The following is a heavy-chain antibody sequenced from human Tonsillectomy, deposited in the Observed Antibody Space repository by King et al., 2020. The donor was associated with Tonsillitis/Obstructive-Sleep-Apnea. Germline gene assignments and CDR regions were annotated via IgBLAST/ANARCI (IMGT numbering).Heavy chain of an antibody. D-gene: IGHD3-3*01. V-gene: IGHV1-18*01. CDR1: GYTFTSYG. CDR3: ARERERVFGGVIEVPLDY. CDR2: ISAYNGNT. J-gene: IGHJ4*02. Sequence: QLVQSGAEVKKPGASVKVSCKASGYTFTSYGISWVRQAPGQGLEWMGWISAYNGNTNYAQKLQGRVTMTTDTSTSTAYMGLRSLRSDDTAVYYCARERERVFGGVIEVPLDYWGEGALVAVSS.